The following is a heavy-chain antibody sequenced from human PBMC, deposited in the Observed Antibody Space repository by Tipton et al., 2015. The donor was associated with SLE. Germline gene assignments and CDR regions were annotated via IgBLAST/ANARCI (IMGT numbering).Heavy chain of an antibody. V-gene: IGHV4-59*11. CDR1: GGSISSHY. CDR2: IYYSGST. D-gene: IGHD3-22*01. CDR3: ARLTMIRWRGFDY. J-gene: IGHJ4*02. Sequence: TLSLICTVSGGSISSHYWSWIRQPPGKGLEWIGYIYYSGSTNYNPSLKSRVTISVDTSKNQFSLKLSSVTAADTAVYYCARLTMIRWRGFDYWGQGTLVTVSS.